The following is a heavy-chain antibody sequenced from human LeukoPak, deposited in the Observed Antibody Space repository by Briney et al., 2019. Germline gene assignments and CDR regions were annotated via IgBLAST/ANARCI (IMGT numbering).Heavy chain of an antibody. Sequence: GGSLRLSCAASGFRFSSYAMSWVRQAPGKGLEWVSAISGSGVSTYYADSVKGRFTVSRDNSKNTLYLQINSLRVEDTAVYYCARTTVAPGSYDAFDIWGQGTMVTVSS. CDR2: ISGSGVST. CDR1: GFRFSSYA. CDR3: ARTTVAPGSYDAFDI. J-gene: IGHJ3*02. D-gene: IGHD4-23*01. V-gene: IGHV3-23*01.